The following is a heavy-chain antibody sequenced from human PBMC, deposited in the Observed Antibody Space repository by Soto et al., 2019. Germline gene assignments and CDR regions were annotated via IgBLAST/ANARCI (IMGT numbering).Heavy chain of an antibody. D-gene: IGHD3-22*01. Sequence: PSETLSLTCTVSGGSVSSGAYYWTWIRQRPGKGLEWIGYIYYSGSTNYNPSLKSRVTISVDTSKNQFSLKLSSVTAADTAVYYCAGGDSSGNYFGAEYFQHWGQGTLVTVSS. CDR3: AGGDSSGNYFGAEYFQH. CDR1: GGSVSSGAYY. J-gene: IGHJ1*01. V-gene: IGHV4-61*08. CDR2: IYYSGST.